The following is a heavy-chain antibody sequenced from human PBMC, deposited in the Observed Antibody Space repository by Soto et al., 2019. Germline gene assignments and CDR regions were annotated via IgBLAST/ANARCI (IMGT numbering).Heavy chain of an antibody. D-gene: IGHD3-3*02. CDR3: VSDMHLWSLDS. J-gene: IGHJ4*02. V-gene: IGHV3-74*01. CDR2: INTYWSVA. Sequence: PGGSLRLSCAASGLTFISYCIHWVRQAPWKVLLLFSLINTYWSVAIYVDSVKGRFTIARYNAKSTLFLHINTLRSEDTAVYYCVSDMHLWSLDSWGQGTMVTVSS. CDR1: GLTFISYC.